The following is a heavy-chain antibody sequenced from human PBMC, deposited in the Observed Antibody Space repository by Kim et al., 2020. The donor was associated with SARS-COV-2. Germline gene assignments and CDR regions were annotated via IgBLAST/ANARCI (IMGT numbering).Heavy chain of an antibody. D-gene: IGHD3-22*01. J-gene: IGHJ2*01. CDR2: VYNDGTT. CDR3: ARLSNSNSRVRYFYFDS. CDR1: GGSVSYDF. Sequence: SETLSLTCTVSGGSVSYDFWSWIRQPPGKGLEWIGYVYNDGTTSYNPSLRGRLTISLDMSKNQFSPKLISVTAADTAVYYCARLSNSNSRVRYFYFDSWGRGTLVTVSS. V-gene: IGHV4-4*09.